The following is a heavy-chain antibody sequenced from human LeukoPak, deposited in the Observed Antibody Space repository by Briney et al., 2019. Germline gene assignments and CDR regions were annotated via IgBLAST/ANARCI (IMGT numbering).Heavy chain of an antibody. V-gene: IGHV1-46*03. D-gene: IGHD3-3*01. J-gene: IGHJ5*02. CDR1: GYTFTSYY. CDR2: INPSGRT. CDR3: ARDGAYYDFWSGYPSPTNWFDP. Sequence: ASVKVSSKASGYTFTSYYMHWVRQAPGQGLEWMGIINPSGRTDYAQKFQGRVTLTRDTSTSTVYMELRSLRSEDTAVYYCARDGAYYDFWSGYPSPTNWFDPWGQGTLVTVSS.